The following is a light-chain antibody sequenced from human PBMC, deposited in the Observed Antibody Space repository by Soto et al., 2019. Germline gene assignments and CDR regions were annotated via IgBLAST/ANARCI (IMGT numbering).Light chain of an antibody. CDR3: QSYDSSLSGSV. J-gene: IGLJ3*02. CDR1: SSDIGGSKF. Sequence: QSALTQPASVSGSPGQSITISCTGTSSDIGGSKFVSWYQQHPGEAPKLMIFEVRNRPSGVSNRFSGSKSDNTASLTISGLQPEDEADYYCQSYDSSLSGSVFGGGTKLTVL. V-gene: IGLV2-14*01. CDR2: EVR.